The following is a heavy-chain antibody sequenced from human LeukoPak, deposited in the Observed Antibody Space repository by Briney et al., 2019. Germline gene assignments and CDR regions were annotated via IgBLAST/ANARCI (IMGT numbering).Heavy chain of an antibody. D-gene: IGHD4-23*01. V-gene: IGHV4-39*07. CDR3: ARLPYGGFDY. CDR2: IYYSGST. Sequence: SETLSLTCTVSGGSISSSSYYWGWIRQPPGKGLEWIGSIYYSGSTNYNPSLTSRVTISVDTSKSQFSLKLSSVTAADTAIYYCARLPYGGFDYWGQGTLVTVSS. CDR1: GGSISSSSYY. J-gene: IGHJ4*02.